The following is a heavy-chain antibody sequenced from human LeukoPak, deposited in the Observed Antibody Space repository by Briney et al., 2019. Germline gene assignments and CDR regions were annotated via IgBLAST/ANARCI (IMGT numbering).Heavy chain of an antibody. CDR2: IYPNSGAT. V-gene: IGHV1-2*02. CDR1: GYTFTGYY. Sequence: ASVKVSCKASGYTFTGYYMHWVRQAPGQGLERMGYIYPNSGATKYAQKFQGRVTMTRDTSISTAYMELSGLGTDATAVYYCGTLLSNGPFDYWGQGSLVTVSS. J-gene: IGHJ4*02. CDR3: GTLLSNGPFDY.